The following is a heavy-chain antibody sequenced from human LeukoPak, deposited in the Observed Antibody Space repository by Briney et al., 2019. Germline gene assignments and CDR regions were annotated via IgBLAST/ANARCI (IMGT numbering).Heavy chain of an antibody. V-gene: IGHV3-23*01. Sequence: GGSLRLSCAASGFTFGSSAMSWVRQTPGKGLEWVSAISNNGGYTYYADSVQGRFTISRDNSKSTLCLQMNSLRAEDTAVYYCAKQLGYCSDGSCYFPYWGQGTLVTVSS. D-gene: IGHD2-15*01. CDR1: GFTFGSSA. J-gene: IGHJ4*02. CDR3: AKQLGYCSDGSCYFPY. CDR2: ISNNGGYT.